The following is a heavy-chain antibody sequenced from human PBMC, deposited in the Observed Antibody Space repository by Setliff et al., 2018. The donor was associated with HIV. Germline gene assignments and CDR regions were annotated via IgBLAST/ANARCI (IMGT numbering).Heavy chain of an antibody. J-gene: IGHJ5*02. V-gene: IGHV4-34*01. Sequence: PSETLSLTCAVYGGSFSGYYWSWVRQPPGKGLEWIGEINHRGLSNFNPSLKSRVSISVDTPRNQFSLKLTSVTAADTAIYYCARDVGSVWHNFFDPWGQGTLVTVS. CDR3: ARDVGSVWHNFFDP. CDR2: INHRGLS. D-gene: IGHD6-19*01. CDR1: GGSFSGYY.